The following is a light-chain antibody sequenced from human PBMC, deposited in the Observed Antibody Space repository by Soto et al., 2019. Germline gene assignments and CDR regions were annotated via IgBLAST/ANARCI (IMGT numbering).Light chain of an antibody. J-gene: IGLJ1*01. CDR1: SGDIGYVNY. CDR3: SSYIPTSVLYV. V-gene: IGLV2-14*01. Sequence: QSVLTQPAPVSGSPGQSIIVSFTGSSGDIGYVNYVSWYQQHPGKAPKLLIYEVTNRPSGVSDRFSGYKPGNTAYLTISGLQAEDEADYYCSSYIPTSVLYVLGKGTKATVL. CDR2: EVT.